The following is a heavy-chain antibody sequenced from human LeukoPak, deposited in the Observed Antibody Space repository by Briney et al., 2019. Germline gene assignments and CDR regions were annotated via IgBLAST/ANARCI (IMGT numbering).Heavy chain of an antibody. J-gene: IGHJ4*02. CDR1: GFTLNSYW. CDR3: ARDLHSIKVHAFDY. V-gene: IGHV3-74*01. D-gene: IGHD1-1*01. Sequence: PGGSLRLSCAASGFTLNSYWMHWVRQAPGKGLVWVSRINSDGSSTSYADSVKGRFTISRDNAKNTLCLQMNSLRAEDTAVYYCARDLHSIKVHAFDYWGQGTLVTVSS. CDR2: INSDGSST.